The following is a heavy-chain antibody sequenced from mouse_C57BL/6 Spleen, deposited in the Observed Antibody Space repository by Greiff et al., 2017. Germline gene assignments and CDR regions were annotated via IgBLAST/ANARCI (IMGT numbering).Heavy chain of an antibody. Sequence: EVQGVESGPELVKPGASVKMSCKASGYTFTDYNMHWVKQSHGKSLEWIGYINPNNGGTSYNQKFKGKATLTVNTSSSTAYMELRSLTSEDSAVYYCARGSRYYFDYWGQGTTLTVSS. D-gene: IGHD3-1*01. CDR2: INPNNGGT. J-gene: IGHJ2*01. CDR1: GYTFTDYN. CDR3: ARGSRYYFDY. V-gene: IGHV1-22*01.